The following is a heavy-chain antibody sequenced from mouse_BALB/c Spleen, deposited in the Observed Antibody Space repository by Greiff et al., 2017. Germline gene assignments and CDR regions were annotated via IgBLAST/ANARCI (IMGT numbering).Heavy chain of an antibody. J-gene: IGHJ2*01. V-gene: IGHV2-6-7*01. D-gene: IGHD1-1*01. Sequence: VKLMESGPGLVAPSQSLSITCTVSGFSLTGYGVNWVRQPPGKGLEWLGMIWGDGSTDYNSALKSRLSISKDNSKSQVFLKMNSLQTDDTARYYCARGYYYGSSYYFDYWGQGTTLTVSS. CDR1: GFSLTGYG. CDR2: IWGDGST. CDR3: ARGYYYGSSYYFDY.